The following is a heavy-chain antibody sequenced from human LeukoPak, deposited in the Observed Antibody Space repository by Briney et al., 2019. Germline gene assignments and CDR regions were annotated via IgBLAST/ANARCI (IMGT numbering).Heavy chain of an antibody. CDR3: ARGLRSSY. J-gene: IGHJ4*02. V-gene: IGHV4-34*01. CDR1: GGSFSGYY. D-gene: IGHD4-17*01. Sequence: SETLSLTCAVYGGSFSGYYWSWIRQPPGKGLGWIGEINHSGSTNYNPSLKSRVTISVDTSKNQFSLKLSSVTAADTAVYYCARGLRSSYWGQGTLVTVSS. CDR2: INHSGST.